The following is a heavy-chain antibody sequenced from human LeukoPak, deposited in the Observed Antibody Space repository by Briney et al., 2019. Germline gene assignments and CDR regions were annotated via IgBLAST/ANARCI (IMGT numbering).Heavy chain of an antibody. V-gene: IGHV1-2*02. CDR2: INPNSVGT. D-gene: IGHD3-22*01. J-gene: IGHJ4*02. Sequence: ASVKLSCKASGYTFTGYYMHWVRQAPGQGLEWMGWINPNSVGTNYAQKFQGRVTMTRDTSISTAYMELSSLRSEDTAVYYCARDPSYYDSSGYWGDYWGQGTLVTVSS. CDR3: ARDPSYYDSSGYWGDY. CDR1: GYTFTGYY.